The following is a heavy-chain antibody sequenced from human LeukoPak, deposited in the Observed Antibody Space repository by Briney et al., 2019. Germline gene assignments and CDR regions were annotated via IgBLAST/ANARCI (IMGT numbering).Heavy chain of an antibody. J-gene: IGHJ4*02. CDR2: IYTSENT. D-gene: IGHD3-9*01. Sequence: SETLSLTCTVSGGSISSYYWSWIRQPAGKGLEWIGRIYTSENTDYNPSLKSRVTMSVDTSKNQFSLKLSSVTAVDTAVYYCARVGPYDILTGYYDYYFDCWGQGTLVTLSS. CDR3: ARVGPYDILTGYYDYYFDC. CDR1: GGSISSYY. V-gene: IGHV4-4*07.